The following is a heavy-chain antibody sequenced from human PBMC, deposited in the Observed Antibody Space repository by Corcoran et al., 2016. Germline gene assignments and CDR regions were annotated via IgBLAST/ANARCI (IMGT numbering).Heavy chain of an antibody. D-gene: IGHD6-13*01. CDR1: GGSFSGYY. Sequence: QVQLQQWGAGLLKPSETLSLTCAVYGGSFSGYYWSWIRQPPGKGLEWIGEINHSGSTNYNPSLKSRVTISVDTSKNQFSLKLSSVTAADTAVYYCASAQQLVPYYYYGMDVWGQGTTVTVSS. CDR2: INHSGST. V-gene: IGHV4-34*01. CDR3: ASAQQLVPYYYYGMDV. J-gene: IGHJ6*02.